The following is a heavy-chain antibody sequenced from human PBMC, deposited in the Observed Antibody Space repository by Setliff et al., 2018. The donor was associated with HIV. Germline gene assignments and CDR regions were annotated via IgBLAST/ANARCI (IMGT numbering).Heavy chain of an antibody. Sequence: GASVKVSCKASGYSFTNSDVSWVRLAPGQGLEWMGWISPDSGRTNYAQKFQGSVTMTTDTSTSTAYMELRSLTSDDTAVYYCARPAATWDFDYWGQGTLVTVSS. CDR3: ARPAATWDFDY. J-gene: IGHJ4*02. D-gene: IGHD2-2*01. CDR2: ISPDSGRT. CDR1: GYSFTNSD. V-gene: IGHV1-18*01.